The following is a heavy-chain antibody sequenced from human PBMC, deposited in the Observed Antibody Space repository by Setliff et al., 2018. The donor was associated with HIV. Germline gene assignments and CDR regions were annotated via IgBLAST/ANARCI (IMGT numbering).Heavy chain of an antibody. CDR1: GGSMTGQY. CDR2: IYSTGNT. CDR3: ARLEPNYYYYYMDV. D-gene: IGHD1-1*01. Sequence: LSLTCTVSGGSMTGQYWSWIRQPPGKGLEWIGYIYSTGNTYYSPSLKSLVTISIDTSKNQFSLKLTSVTAADTAVYYCARLEPNYYYYYMDVWGKGTTVTV. V-gene: IGHV4-59*11. J-gene: IGHJ6*03.